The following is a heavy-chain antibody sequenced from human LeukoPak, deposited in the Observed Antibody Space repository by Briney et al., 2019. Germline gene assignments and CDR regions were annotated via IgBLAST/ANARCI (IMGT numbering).Heavy chain of an antibody. Sequence: SETLSLTCAVYGGSFSGYYWSWIRQPPGKGLEWVGEINHSGSTNYNPSLKSRVTISVDTSKNQFSLKLSSVTAADTAVYYCARRGPPRTMLRGVKSGWFDPWGQGTLVTVSS. J-gene: IGHJ5*02. V-gene: IGHV4-34*01. CDR3: ARRGPPRTMLRGVKSGWFDP. CDR1: GGSFSGYY. CDR2: INHSGST. D-gene: IGHD3-10*01.